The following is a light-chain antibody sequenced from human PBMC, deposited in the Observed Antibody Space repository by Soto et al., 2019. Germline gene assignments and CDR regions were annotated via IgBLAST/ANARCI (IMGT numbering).Light chain of an antibody. CDR1: QGISSW. CDR2: KAS. J-gene: IGKJ1*01. Sequence: DIQMTQSPSSVAASVGGTVPITCRASQGISSWLAWYQQKQGKAPKTIMYKASSLESGVPSRFTGRRPGTKLTLPISSLQQDDVATYYCQQYNSYSRTFGQGTKVDIK. V-gene: IGKV1-5*03. CDR3: QQYNSYSRT.